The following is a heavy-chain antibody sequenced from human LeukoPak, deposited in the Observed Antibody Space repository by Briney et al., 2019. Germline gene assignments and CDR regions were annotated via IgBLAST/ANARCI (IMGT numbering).Heavy chain of an antibody. CDR2: ISWNSGSI. CDR1: GFTFDDYA. D-gene: IGHD4-17*01. Sequence: PGGSLRLSCAASGFTFDDYAMHWVRQAPGKGLEWVSGISWNSGSIGYADSVKGRFTISRDNAKNSLYLQMNSLRAEDTALYYCAKVSHGDYVRGHFDYWGQGTLVTVSS. CDR3: AKVSHGDYVRGHFDY. J-gene: IGHJ4*02. V-gene: IGHV3-9*01.